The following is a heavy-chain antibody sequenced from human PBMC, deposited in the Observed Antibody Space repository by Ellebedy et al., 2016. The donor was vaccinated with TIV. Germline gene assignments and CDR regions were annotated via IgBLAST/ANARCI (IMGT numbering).Heavy chain of an antibody. J-gene: IGHJ4*02. Sequence: GESLKISCAASGFNFSSFEMNLVRQAPGKGLEWISYIRCSGSTKYYSDSVRGIYTISRDNVGYSLYLQMNRLRAEDTAVYYCARGRYFSGWSQDFFVYWGRGTLVTVSS. D-gene: IGHD6-19*01. CDR1: GFNFSSFE. V-gene: IGHV3-48*03. CDR3: ARGRYFSGWSQDFFVY. CDR2: IRCSGSTK.